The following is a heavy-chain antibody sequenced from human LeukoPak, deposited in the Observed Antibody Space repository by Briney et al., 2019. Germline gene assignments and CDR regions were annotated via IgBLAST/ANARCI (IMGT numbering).Heavy chain of an antibody. CDR2: INHSGST. D-gene: IGHD3-10*01. V-gene: IGHV4-34*01. CDR3: ARAPYYYGSGAFWFDP. J-gene: IGHJ5*02. CDR1: GGSLSGYY. Sequence: SETLSLTCAVYGGSLSGYYWSWIRQPPGKGLEWIGEINHSGSTNYNPSLKSRVTISVDTSKNQFSLKLSSVTAADTAVYYCARAPYYYGSGAFWFDPWGQGTLVTVSS.